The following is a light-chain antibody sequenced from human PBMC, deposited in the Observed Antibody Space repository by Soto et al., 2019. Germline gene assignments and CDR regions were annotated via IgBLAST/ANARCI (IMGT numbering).Light chain of an antibody. Sequence: QSVLTQDASVSGSPGQSITISCTGTSSDVGGFNYVSWYQQHPGKAPKLMIYDVFTRPSGVSTRFSGSKSGNTASLTISALQAEDEADYYCTSWTSTSTYVFGSGTKLTVL. J-gene: IGLJ1*01. CDR1: SSDVGGFNY. CDR3: TSWTSTSTYV. V-gene: IGLV2-14*03. CDR2: DVF.